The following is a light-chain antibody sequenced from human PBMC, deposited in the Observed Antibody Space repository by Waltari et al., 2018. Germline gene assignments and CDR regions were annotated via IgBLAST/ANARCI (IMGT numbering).Light chain of an antibody. V-gene: IGKV1-17*01. J-gene: IGKJ1*01. Sequence: DIQMTQSPSSLSASVGDTVTITCRASQGISSYLNWFQQKPGKAPKLLIYTASSLESGVPSRFSGSGSGTEFTLTISSLQPKDFAAYYCLQHNNYPWTFGQGTKVEIK. CDR1: QGISSY. CDR2: TAS. CDR3: LQHNNYPWT.